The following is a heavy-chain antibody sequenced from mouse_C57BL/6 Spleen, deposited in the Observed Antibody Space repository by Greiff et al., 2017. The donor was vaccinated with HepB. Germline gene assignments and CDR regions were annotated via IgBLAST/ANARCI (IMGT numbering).Heavy chain of an antibody. D-gene: IGHD1-1*01. V-gene: IGHV1-82*01. CDR2: IYPGDGDT. CDR3: ARTNYYGSPRALDY. Sequence: VQVVESGPELVKPGASVKISCKASGYAFSSSWMNWVKQRPGKGLEWIGRIYPGDGDTNYNGKFKGKATLTADKSSSTAYMQLSSLTSEDSAVYFCARTNYYGSPRALDYWGQGTTLTVSS. CDR1: GYAFSSSW. J-gene: IGHJ2*01.